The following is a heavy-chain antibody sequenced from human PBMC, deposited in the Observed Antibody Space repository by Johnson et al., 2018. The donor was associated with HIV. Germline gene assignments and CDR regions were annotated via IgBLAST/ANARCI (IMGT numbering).Heavy chain of an antibody. CDR1: GFTFSSYG. J-gene: IGHJ3*02. D-gene: IGHD1-26*01. Sequence: QVQLVESGGGVVQPGGSLRLSCAASGFTFSSYGMHWVRQAPGKGLEWVAFIRYDGSTKYYEDSVKALFTISRDNSKNTLYLQMNSRRAEDTAVYYCAKDGGSYGGAFDIWGQGTMVTVSS. CDR2: IRYDGSTK. V-gene: IGHV3-30*02. CDR3: AKDGGSYGGAFDI.